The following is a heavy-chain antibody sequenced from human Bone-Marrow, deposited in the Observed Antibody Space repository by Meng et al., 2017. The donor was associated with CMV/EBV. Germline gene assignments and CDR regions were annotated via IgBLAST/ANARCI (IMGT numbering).Heavy chain of an antibody. CDR3: ARAPGSHIDY. CDR1: GFTFDDYA. D-gene: IGHD3-10*01. J-gene: IGHJ4*02. CDR2: ISWNSGSI. V-gene: IGHV3-9*01. Sequence: GGSLRLSCAASGFTFDDYAMHWVRQAPGKGLEWVSGISWNSGSIGYADSVKGRFTISRDNAKNSLYLQMNSLRAEDTAVYYCARAPGSHIDYWGQGPLVTGSS.